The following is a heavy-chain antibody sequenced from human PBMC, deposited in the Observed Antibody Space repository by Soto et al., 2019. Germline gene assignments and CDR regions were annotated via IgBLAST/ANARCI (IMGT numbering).Heavy chain of an antibody. D-gene: IGHD3-10*01. V-gene: IGHV4-61*01. J-gene: IGHJ4*02. CDR3: ASGPLWFGELLFRYFDY. Sequence: SETLSLTCTVSGGSVSSGSNYRSWFRHPPGKGLEWIGYIYYSGSTNYNPSLKSRVTISVDTSKNQFSLKLSSVTAADTAVYYCASGPLWFGELLFRYFDYWGQGTLVTVSS. CDR1: GGSVSSGSNY. CDR2: IYYSGST.